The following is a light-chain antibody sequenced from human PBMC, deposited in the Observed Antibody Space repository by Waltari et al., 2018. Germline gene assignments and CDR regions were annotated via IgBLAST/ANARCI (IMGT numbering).Light chain of an antibody. V-gene: IGLV2-14*01. J-gene: IGLJ3*02. CDR1: SSDVGGYNY. CDR2: EVS. CDR3: SSYTSSSTPWV. Sequence: QSALTQPASVSGSPGQSITISCTGTSSDVGGYNYVSWYQQHPGKAPKLMIYEVSNRPSGVSNRFSGSNAGNTASLTIAGLQAEDEADYSCSSYTSSSTPWVFGVGTKLPVL.